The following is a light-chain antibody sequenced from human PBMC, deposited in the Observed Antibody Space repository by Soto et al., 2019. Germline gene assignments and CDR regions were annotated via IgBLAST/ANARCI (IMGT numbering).Light chain of an antibody. CDR1: QTISSY. CDR2: SAS. V-gene: IGKV1-39*01. CDR3: QQSHSIAYT. Sequence: DIQMTQSPSSLSASVGDRVTITCRASQTISSYLNWYQQKQGKAPKLLIYSASSLQSGVPSRFSGSVSGTDFTLTISSLQHEDFATYYWQQSHSIAYTVCQGTNLEIK. J-gene: IGKJ2*01.